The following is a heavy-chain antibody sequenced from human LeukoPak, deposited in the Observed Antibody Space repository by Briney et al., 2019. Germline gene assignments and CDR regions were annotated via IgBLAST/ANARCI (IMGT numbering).Heavy chain of an antibody. D-gene: IGHD4-17*01. J-gene: IGHJ4*02. CDR2: ISSSTSYI. CDR1: GFTFSSYT. Sequence: GVSLRLSCAASGFTFSSYTMNRVRQAPGKGLEWVSSISSSTSYIYYADSVKGRFTISRDNAKNSLYLQMNSLRAEDTAVYYSARDRYGDYSIDYWGQGTLVTVSS. CDR3: ARDRYGDYSIDY. V-gene: IGHV3-21*01.